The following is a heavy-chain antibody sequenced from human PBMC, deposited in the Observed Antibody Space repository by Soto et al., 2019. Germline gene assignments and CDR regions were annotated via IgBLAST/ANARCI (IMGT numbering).Heavy chain of an antibody. D-gene: IGHD6-13*01. J-gene: IGHJ5*02. CDR1: GGSISSYY. Sequence: SETLSLTCTVSGGSISSYYWSWIRQPPGKGLEWIGYIYYSGSTNYNPSLKSRVTISVDTSKNQFSLKLSSVTAADTAVYYCARDSSSWTFDPWGQGTLVTVSS. V-gene: IGHV4-59*01. CDR2: IYYSGST. CDR3: ARDSSSWTFDP.